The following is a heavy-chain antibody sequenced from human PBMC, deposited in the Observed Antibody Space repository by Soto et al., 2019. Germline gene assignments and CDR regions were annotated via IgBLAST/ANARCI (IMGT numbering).Heavy chain of an antibody. V-gene: IGHV1-8*01. Sequence: QVQLVQSGAEVRKPGASVKVSCEASGYTFTSYDIYWVRQASGQGLEWMGWMNPNTGNSGYAQQFQGRVTMTSDTSISTAHMELSSLRSADTAVYYCARRAETNGWNGFGADKYYFDFWGQGTLVTVSS. D-gene: IGHD1-1*01. CDR3: ARRAETNGWNGFGADKYYFDF. CDR2: MNPNTGNS. CDR1: GYTFTSYD. J-gene: IGHJ4*02.